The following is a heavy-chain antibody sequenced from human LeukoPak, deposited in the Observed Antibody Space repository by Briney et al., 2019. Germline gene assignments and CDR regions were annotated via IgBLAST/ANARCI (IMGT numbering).Heavy chain of an antibody. CDR3: ARGPRQRGGILAPF. D-gene: IGHD2-15*01. V-gene: IGHV4-34*01. J-gene: IGHJ6*04. Sequence: SETLSLTCAVYGGSFSGYYWSWIRQPPGKGLEWIGEINHSGSTNYTPSLKSRVTISVDTSNTHSSLKLSSVTAANTAVYYGARGPRQRGGILAPFWGKGTTVTVSS. CDR1: GGSFSGYY. CDR2: INHSGST.